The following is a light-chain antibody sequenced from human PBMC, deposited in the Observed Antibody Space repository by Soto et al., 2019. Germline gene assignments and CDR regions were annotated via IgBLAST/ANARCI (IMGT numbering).Light chain of an antibody. CDR1: KSVSSY. J-gene: IGKJ4*01. CDR3: QQRSNWPLT. Sequence: EIVLTQSPPTLSLSPGERATLSCRASKSVSSYLAWYQQKPGQAPRLLIYDASNRATGIPARFSGSGSGTDFTLTISSLEPEDFAVYYCQQRSNWPLTFGGGTKVEIK. V-gene: IGKV3-11*01. CDR2: DAS.